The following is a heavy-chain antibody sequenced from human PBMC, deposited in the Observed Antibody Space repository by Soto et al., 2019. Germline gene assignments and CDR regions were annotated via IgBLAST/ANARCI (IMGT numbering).Heavy chain of an antibody. V-gene: IGHV4-59*01. CDR1: GASINYYY. J-gene: IGHJ5*02. CDR3: ARANSSTWYKLEYKWFDP. D-gene: IGHD6-13*01. CDR2: MYYSETT. Sequence: SETLSLTCTVSGASINYYYWSWIRQTPGKGLEWVGFMYYSETTKYNPSLKGRVNMSLDTSKNQVSLHLKSVTAADTAVYYCARANSSTWYKLEYKWFDPWGQGTLVTVSS.